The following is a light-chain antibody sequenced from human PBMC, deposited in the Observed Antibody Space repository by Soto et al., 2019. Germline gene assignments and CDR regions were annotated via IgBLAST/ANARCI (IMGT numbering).Light chain of an antibody. Sequence: QSAPTQPASVSGSPGQSITISCTGTISDVGCYNYVSWYQQHPGKAPKIMIYDVTNRPSGVSNRFSGSKSGNTASLTISGLQAEDEADYYCISYTSSSTVVFGGGTKLTVL. CDR1: ISDVGCYNY. CDR3: ISYTSSSTVV. J-gene: IGLJ2*01. CDR2: DVT. V-gene: IGLV2-14*01.